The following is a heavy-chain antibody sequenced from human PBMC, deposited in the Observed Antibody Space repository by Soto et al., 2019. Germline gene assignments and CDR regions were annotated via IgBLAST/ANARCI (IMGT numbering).Heavy chain of an antibody. CDR2: VNWNGGST. CDR3: VRRASLNFDY. V-gene: IGHV3-20*03. J-gene: IGHJ4*02. CDR1: GFTFGDYG. D-gene: IGHD1-26*01. Sequence: EVQLVESGGGVLRPGGSLRLSFAASGFTFGDYGMSWARQAPGKGLEWGSGVNWNGGSTGYADSVKGRFTISRDNAKNSLYLQMNSLRAEDTAFYYCVRRASLNFDYWGQGTLVTVSS.